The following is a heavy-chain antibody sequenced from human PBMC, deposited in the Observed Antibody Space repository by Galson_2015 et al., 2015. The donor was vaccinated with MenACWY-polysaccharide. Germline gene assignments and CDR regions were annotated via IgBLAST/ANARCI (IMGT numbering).Heavy chain of an antibody. CDR3: TKVTAPDAFI. J-gene: IGHJ3*02. Sequence: CAISGDSVSSISTAWNWIRQSPSRGLEWLGRTYYRSKWYSDYAVSVQGRITINPDTSKNQFSLQLNSVTPEDTAVYYCTKVTAPDAFIWGQGTVVTVSS. D-gene: IGHD2-21*02. V-gene: IGHV6-1*01. CDR1: GDSVSSISTA. CDR2: TYYRSKWYS.